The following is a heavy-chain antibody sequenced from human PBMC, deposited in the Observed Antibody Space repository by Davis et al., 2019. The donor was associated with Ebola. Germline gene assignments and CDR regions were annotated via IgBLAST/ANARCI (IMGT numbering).Heavy chain of an antibody. J-gene: IGHJ4*02. V-gene: IGHV3-23*01. CDR1: GFTFTTYA. CDR3: ASRYGSGSYFTY. CDR2: ISTSGGST. D-gene: IGHD3-10*01. Sequence: GGSLRLSCAPSGFTFTTYAMSWVRQALGKGLEWVSAISTSGGSTYYADSVKGRFTISRDNSKNTLYLQMNNLRAEDTAVYYCASRYGSGSYFTYWGQGTLVTVSS.